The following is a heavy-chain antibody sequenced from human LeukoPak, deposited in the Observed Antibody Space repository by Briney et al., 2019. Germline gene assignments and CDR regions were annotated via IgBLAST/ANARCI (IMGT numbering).Heavy chain of an antibody. V-gene: IGHV1-2*04. CDR2: INPNSGGT. Sequence: GASVKVSCKASGYTFTGYYMHWVRQAPGQGLEWMGWINPNSGGTNYAQKFQGWVTMTRDTSISTAYMELSRLRSDDTAVYYCARVAGYSSGWYSRKYYFDYWGQGTLVTVSS. D-gene: IGHD6-19*01. J-gene: IGHJ4*02. CDR3: ARVAGYSSGWYSRKYYFDY. CDR1: GYTFTGYY.